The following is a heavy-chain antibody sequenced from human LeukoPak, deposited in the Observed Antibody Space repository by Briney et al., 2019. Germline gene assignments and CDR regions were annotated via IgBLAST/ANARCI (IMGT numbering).Heavy chain of an antibody. CDR3: ARGGDSSLNFDY. V-gene: IGHV4-59*01. D-gene: IGHD3-22*01. Sequence: SETLSLTCTVSGGSISSYYWSWIRRPPGKGLEWIGYIYYSGSTNYNPSLKSRVTISVDTSKNQFSLKLSSVTAADTAVYYCARGGDSSLNFDYWGQGTLVTVSS. CDR2: IYYSGST. J-gene: IGHJ4*02. CDR1: GGSISSYY.